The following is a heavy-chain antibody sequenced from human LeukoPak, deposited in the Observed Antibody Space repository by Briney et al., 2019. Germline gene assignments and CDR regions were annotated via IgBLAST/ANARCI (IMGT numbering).Heavy chain of an antibody. CDR2: VKPDGSEK. CDR3: ANLWEMGY. V-gene: IGHV3-7*01. Sequence: GGSLRLSCAASGFSFSDYWMSWVRQAPGKGLEWGANVKPDGSEKYYVGSVKGRFTISRDNARNPLYLQMDSLRAEDTAVYYCANLWEMGYWGQGTLVTVSS. D-gene: IGHD5-24*01. CDR1: GFSFSDYW. J-gene: IGHJ4*02.